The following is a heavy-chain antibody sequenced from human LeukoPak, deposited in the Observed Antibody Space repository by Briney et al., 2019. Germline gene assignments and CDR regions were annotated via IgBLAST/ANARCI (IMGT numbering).Heavy chain of an antibody. CDR1: GFTFDDYA. D-gene: IGHD3-10*01. V-gene: IGHV3-9*01. CDR2: ISWNSGRI. J-gene: IGHJ4*02. Sequence: GGSLRLSCAASGFTFDDYAMHWVRQAPGKGLEWVSSISWNSGRIDYADSVKGRFTISRDNAKNSLYLQMNSLRAEDTALYYCAKDFRVRYGSGSSPFDYWGQGTLVTVSS. CDR3: AKDFRVRYGSGSSPFDY.